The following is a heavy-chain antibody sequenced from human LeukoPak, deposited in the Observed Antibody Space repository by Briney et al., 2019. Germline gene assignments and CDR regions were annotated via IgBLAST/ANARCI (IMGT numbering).Heavy chain of an antibody. Sequence: PSETLSLTCTVSGGSISSYYWTWIRQPPGKGLEWIGYSSYSGSTNYNPSLKSRVTISVDTSKNQFSLKLSSVTAADTAVYYCAMGYNYDYSLDVWDQGTTVTVSS. D-gene: IGHD1-1*01. V-gene: IGHV4-59*12. J-gene: IGHJ6*02. CDR3: AMGYNYDYSLDV. CDR1: GGSISSYY. CDR2: SSYSGST.